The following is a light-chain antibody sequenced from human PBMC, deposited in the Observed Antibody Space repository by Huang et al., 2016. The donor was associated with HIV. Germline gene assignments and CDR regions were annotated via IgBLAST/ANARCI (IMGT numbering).Light chain of an antibody. CDR1: QSIDSY. J-gene: IGKJ1*01. CDR2: DAS. CDR3: QQYHSYPGT. Sequence: DIQMTQSPSTLSASVGDRVTITCRASQSIDSYLAWYQQKPGKAPKLLIYDASSWESGVPSRFSGSGSGTEFTLTSSSLQPDNFATYYCQQYHSYPGTFGQGTKVEIK. V-gene: IGKV1-5*01.